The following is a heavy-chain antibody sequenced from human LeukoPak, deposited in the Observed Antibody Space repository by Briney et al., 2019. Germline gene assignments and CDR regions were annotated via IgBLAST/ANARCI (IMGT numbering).Heavy chain of an antibody. CDR3: ARRYCSGGSCYWDY. CDR2: ISSSSSYI. Sequence: PGGSLRLSCAASGFTFSSYSMNWVRQAPGKGLEWVSSISSSSSYIYYADSVKGRFTISRDNAKNSLYLQMNSLRAEDTAVYYCARRYCSGGSCYWDYWGQGTLVTVSS. CDR1: GFTFSSYS. J-gene: IGHJ4*02. D-gene: IGHD2-15*01. V-gene: IGHV3-21*01.